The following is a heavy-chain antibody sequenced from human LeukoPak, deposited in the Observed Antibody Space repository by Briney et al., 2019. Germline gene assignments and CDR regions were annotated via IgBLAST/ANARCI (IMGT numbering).Heavy chain of an antibody. J-gene: IGHJ4*02. CDR3: ARLRRSGNGDYLNFDY. CDR1: GGPLQSCCLH. V-gene: IGHV4-39*01. D-gene: IGHD4-17*01. Sequence: SETLSLTCPVPGGPLQSCCLHLGWVPPPPGKGPEGDGGIYYSGSTYYNPSLKSRVTISVDTSKNQFSLKLSSVTAADTAVYYCARLRRSGNGDYLNFDYWGQGTLVTVSS. CDR2: IYYSGST.